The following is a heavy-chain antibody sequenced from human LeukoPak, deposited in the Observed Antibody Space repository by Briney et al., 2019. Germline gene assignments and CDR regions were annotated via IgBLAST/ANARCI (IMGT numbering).Heavy chain of an antibody. CDR1: GFTFSSYE. D-gene: IGHD6-19*01. CDR3: AREPWSSGWLYFDY. Sequence: GGSLRLSCAASGFTFSSYEMSWGRQAPGKGLEWVSYISSSGSTIYYADSVKGRFTISRDNAKNSLYLQMNSLRAQETAVYYCAREPWSSGWLYFDYWGQGTLVTVSS. J-gene: IGHJ4*02. V-gene: IGHV3-48*03. CDR2: ISSSGSTI.